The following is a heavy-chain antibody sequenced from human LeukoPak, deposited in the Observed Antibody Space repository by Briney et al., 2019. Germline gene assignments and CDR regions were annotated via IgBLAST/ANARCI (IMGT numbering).Heavy chain of an antibody. CDR1: GFTFSSYA. V-gene: IGHV3-23*01. CDR3: ARDRSGNYGECDY. CDR2: ISGSGGST. Sequence: GGSLRLSCAASGFTFSSYAMSWVRQAPGKGLEWVSAISGSGGSTYYADSVKGRFTISRDSAQNSLYLQMNSLRAEDTAVYYWARDRSGNYGECDYWGQGTLVTVSS. J-gene: IGHJ4*02. D-gene: IGHD1-26*01.